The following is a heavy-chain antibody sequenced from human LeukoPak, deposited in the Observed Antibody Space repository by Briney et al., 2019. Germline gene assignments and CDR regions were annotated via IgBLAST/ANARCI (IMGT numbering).Heavy chain of an antibody. D-gene: IGHD3-3*01. V-gene: IGHV3-30*03. Sequence: GGSLRLSCAPSGFTFSRHGMHWVRQAPGKGLEWVAIISNDGSRKYYAHSMEGRFTISRDNSKNTLYLQMDSLRAEDTAAYYCARDRAWNYFDYWGQGTLVTVSS. CDR1: GFTFSRHG. CDR2: ISNDGSRK. CDR3: ARDRAWNYFDY. J-gene: IGHJ4*02.